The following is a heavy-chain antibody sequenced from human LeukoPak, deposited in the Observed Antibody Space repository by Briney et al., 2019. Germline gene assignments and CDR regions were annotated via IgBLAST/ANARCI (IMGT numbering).Heavy chain of an antibody. CDR2: INHSGST. J-gene: IGHJ6*03. V-gene: IGHV4-34*01. D-gene: IGHD6-13*01. CDR1: GGSFSGYY. CDR3: AREGIAAAGNRPSYYYYMDV. Sequence: PSETLSLTCAVYGGSFSGYYWSWIRQPPGKGLEWIGEINHSGSTNYNPSLKSRVTISVDTSKNQFSLKLSSVTAADTAVYYCAREGIAAAGNRPSYYYYMDVWGKGTTVTISS.